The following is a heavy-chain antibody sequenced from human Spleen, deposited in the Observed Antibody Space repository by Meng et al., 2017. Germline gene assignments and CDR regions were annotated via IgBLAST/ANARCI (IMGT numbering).Heavy chain of an antibody. D-gene: IGHD5-18*01. V-gene: IGHV3-11*04. Sequence: GGSLRLSCAASGFTFSDHYMSWIRQAPGKGLEWISYISSSGNTIYYTDSVKGRFTISRDNAKNSLYLQMNSLRAEDTAAYYCARGGYSYGFDYWGQGTLVTVSS. CDR2: ISSSGNTI. J-gene: IGHJ4*02. CDR1: GFTFSDHY. CDR3: ARGGYSYGFDY.